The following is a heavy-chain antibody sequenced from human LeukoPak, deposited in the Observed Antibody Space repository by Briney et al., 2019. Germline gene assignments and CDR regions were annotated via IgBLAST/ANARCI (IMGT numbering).Heavy chain of an antibody. D-gene: IGHD3-22*01. J-gene: IGHJ4*02. CDR2: ISSSSSYI. CDR1: GFTFSSYS. CDR3: AKIGRRYDSSGPSDY. V-gene: IGHV3-21*04. Sequence: PGGSLRLSCAASGFTFSSYSMNWVRQAPGKGLEWVSSISSSSSYIYYADSVKGRFTISRDNSKNTLYLQMNSLRAEDTAVYYCAKIGRRYDSSGPSDYWGQGTLVTVSS.